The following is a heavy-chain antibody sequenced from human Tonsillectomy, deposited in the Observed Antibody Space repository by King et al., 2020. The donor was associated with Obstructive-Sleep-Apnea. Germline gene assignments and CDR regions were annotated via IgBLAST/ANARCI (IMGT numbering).Heavy chain of an antibody. V-gene: IGHV4-59*01. CDR2: IYYSGST. D-gene: IGHD2-21*02. CDR3: AREVTDYYYGMDV. J-gene: IGHJ6*02. CDR1: GGSISSYY. Sequence: QLQESGPGLVKPSETLSLTCTVSGGSISSYYWSWIRQPPGKGLEWIGYIYYSGSTNYNPSLKSRVTISVDTSKNQFSLKLSSVTAADTAVYYCAREVTDYYYGMDVWGQGTTVTVSS.